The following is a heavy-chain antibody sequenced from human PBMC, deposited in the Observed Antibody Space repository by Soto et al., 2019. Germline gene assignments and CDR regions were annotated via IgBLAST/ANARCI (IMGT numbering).Heavy chain of an antibody. CDR3: ASNSYGYTIYDY. CDR2: IYYSGST. J-gene: IGHJ4*02. CDR1: GGSISSGDYY. V-gene: IGHV4-30-4*01. Sequence: QVQLQESGPGLVKPSQTLSLTCTVSGGSISSGDYYWSWMRQPPGKGLEWIGYIYYSGSTYYNPSLKIRVTISVDTSKNQFSLKLSSVTAADTAVYYCASNSYGYTIYDYWGQGTLVTVSS. D-gene: IGHD5-18*01.